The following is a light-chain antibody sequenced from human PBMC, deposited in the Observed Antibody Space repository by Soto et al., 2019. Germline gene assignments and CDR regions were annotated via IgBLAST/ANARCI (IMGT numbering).Light chain of an antibody. Sequence: DIQMTQSPSSLSASVGDRVTITCQASQDINNCLNWYQHKPGKPPKLLIYDASNLETGVPSRSSGSGSGTAFTFTISSLQPEDLATYYCQQYDNLPSITFGQGTRLEI. V-gene: IGKV1-33*01. J-gene: IGKJ5*01. CDR2: DAS. CDR1: QDINNC. CDR3: QQYDNLPSIT.